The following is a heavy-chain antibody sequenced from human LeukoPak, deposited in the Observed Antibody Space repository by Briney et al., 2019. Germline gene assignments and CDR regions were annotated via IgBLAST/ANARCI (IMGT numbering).Heavy chain of an antibody. J-gene: IGHJ4*02. D-gene: IGHD3-22*01. CDR1: GFTLSSYA. V-gene: IGHV3-23*01. CDR2: ISGSADNT. CDR3: AKAMTKGPPFDY. Sequence: GGSLRLSCTASGFTLSSYAMSWVRQAPGEGLEWVSTISGSADNTNYAEAVKGRFTISRDNSKNTMYLQMNSLRAEDTAVYYCAKAMTKGPPFDYWGQGTLVTVS.